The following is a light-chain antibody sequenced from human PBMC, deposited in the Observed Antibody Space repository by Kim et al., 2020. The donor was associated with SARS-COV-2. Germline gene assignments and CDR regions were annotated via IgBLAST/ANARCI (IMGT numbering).Light chain of an antibody. CDR1: QFIRSY. CDR3: QQSYGMPYT. J-gene: IGKJ2*01. Sequence: SPSASVGDRVPIPCLARQFIRSYFNWYQQRPGKSPKLLISVVSRLESGTRFSASASGTDFTLTISSLQPEDFATNYCQQSYGMPYTFGQGTKLEI. CDR2: VVS. V-gene: IGKV1-39*01.